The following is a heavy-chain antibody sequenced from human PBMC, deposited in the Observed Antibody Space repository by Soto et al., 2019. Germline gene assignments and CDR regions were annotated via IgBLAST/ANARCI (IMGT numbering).Heavy chain of an antibody. CDR1: GFTFSSYA. V-gene: IGHV3-30-3*01. CDR2: ISYDGSNK. Sequence: GGSLRLSCAASGFTFSSYAMHWVRQAPGKGLEWVAVISYDGSNKYYADSVKGRFTISRDNSKNTLYLQMNSLRAEDTAVYYCARPVYGSGSYSYYYYYGMDAWGQGTTVTVSS. CDR3: ARPVYGSGSYSYYYYYGMDA. D-gene: IGHD3-10*01. J-gene: IGHJ6*02.